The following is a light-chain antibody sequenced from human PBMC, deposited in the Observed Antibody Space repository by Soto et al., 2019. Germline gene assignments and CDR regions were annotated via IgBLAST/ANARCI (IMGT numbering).Light chain of an antibody. V-gene: IGLV2-14*03. Sequence: QSALTQPASVSGSPGQSITIPCTGTSSDVGVNNYVSWYQQYPDKAPKLIIYHVSDRPSGVSNRFSGSKSGSTASLTISGLQAEDEAEYYYSSHVGTSTPHVVFGGGTKLTVL. CDR2: HVS. J-gene: IGLJ2*01. CDR3: SSHVGTSTPHVV. CDR1: SSDVGVNNY.